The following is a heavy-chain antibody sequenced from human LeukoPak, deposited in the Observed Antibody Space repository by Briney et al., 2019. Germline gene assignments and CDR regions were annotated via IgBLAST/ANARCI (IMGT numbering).Heavy chain of an antibody. D-gene: IGHD1-26*01. CDR2: INHSGST. J-gene: IGHJ5*02. Sequence: SETLSLTCTVSGGSLSGHYWSWIRQPPGKGLEWIGEINHSGSTNYNPSLKSRVTISVDTSKNQFSLTLSSVTAADTAVYYCAVKLGSKVMNWFDPWGQGTLVTVSS. CDR3: AVKLGSKVMNWFDP. CDR1: GGSLSGHY. V-gene: IGHV4-34*01.